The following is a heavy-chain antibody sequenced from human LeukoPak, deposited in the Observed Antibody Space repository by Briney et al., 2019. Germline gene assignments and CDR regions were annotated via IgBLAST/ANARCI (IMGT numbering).Heavy chain of an antibody. J-gene: IGHJ4*02. CDR1: GYTFTGAY. V-gene: IGHV1-2*02. CDR3: ARVLFNSGYDY. Sequence: ASVKVSCKPSGYTFTGAYVHWVRLAPGQGLEWMGWINPNSGETKFAQKFQGRVTMTRDTSISTVYMDLGGLRSDDTAVYYCARVLFNSGYDYWGQGSLVTVSS. CDR2: INPNSGET. D-gene: IGHD3-9*01.